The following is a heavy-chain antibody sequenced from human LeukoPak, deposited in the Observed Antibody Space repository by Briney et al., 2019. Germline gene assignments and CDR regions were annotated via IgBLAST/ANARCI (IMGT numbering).Heavy chain of an antibody. V-gene: IGHV3-15*01. CDR2: IRSKSNGGTT. J-gene: IGHJ4*02. Sequence: GGSLRLSCAVSGFVFSDAWMSWVRQAPGKGLEWVGRIRSKSNGGTTDYAAPVKGRFSISRDDSKNTLFLQMYSLRTEDTGVYYCSTMSAIFGVVIPDYWGQGTLVSVSP. CDR3: STMSAIFGVVIPDY. CDR1: GFVFSDAW. D-gene: IGHD3-3*01.